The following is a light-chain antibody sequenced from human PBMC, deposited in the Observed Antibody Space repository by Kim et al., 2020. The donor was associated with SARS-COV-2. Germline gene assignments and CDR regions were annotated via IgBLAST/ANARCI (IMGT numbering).Light chain of an antibody. J-gene: IGKJ2*02. CDR2: ETS. CDR3: QQTYCTPCT. Sequence: SASVGDRVTITCRASQTISSYLNWYQQKPGKAPKLLIYETSSLHSGVPSRFSGSESGTDFTLTISSLQPEDFATYYCQQTYCTPCTFGQGTKLEF. CDR1: QTISSY. V-gene: IGKV1-39*01.